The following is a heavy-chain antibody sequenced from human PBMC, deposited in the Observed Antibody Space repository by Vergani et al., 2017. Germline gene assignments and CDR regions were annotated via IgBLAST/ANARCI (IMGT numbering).Heavy chain of an antibody. V-gene: IGHV4-38-2*01. CDR2: IYHSGNT. J-gene: IGHJ4*02. CDR3: ARQAGRAVAPRKIYYFDY. CDR1: CYSISSGYY. D-gene: IGHD6-19*01. Sequence: QVQLQESGPGLVKPSETLSLTCAVSCYSISSGYYWGWIRQPPGKGLEWIGSIYHSGNTYYNPSVKSRVTISVDTSKNQFSLKLSSVTAADTAVYYCARQAGRAVAPRKIYYFDYWGQGTLVTVSS.